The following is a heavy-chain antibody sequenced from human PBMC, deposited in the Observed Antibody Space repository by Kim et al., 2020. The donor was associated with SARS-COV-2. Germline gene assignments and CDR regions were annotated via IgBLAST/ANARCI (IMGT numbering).Heavy chain of an antibody. CDR3: ARGKAAAGTGLFDP. Sequence: GGSLRLSCAASGFTFSSYSMNWVRQAPGKGLEWVSSISSSSSYIYYADSVKGRFTISRDNAKNSLYLQMNSLRAEDTAVYYCARGKAAAGTGLFDPWGQGTLVTVCS. V-gene: IGHV3-21*01. CDR1: GFTFSSYS. D-gene: IGHD6-13*01. J-gene: IGHJ5*02. CDR2: ISSSSSYI.